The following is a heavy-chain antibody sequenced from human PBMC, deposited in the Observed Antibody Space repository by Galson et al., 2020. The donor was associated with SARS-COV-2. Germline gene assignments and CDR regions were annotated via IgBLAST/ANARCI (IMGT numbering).Heavy chain of an antibody. J-gene: IGHJ6*03. Sequence: ASVKVSCKASGYTFTSYDINWVRQATGQGLEWMGWMNPNSGNTGYAQKFQGRVTMTRNTSISTAYMELSSLRSEDTAVYYCARGLRGYSGSYYYYYYMDVWGKGTTVTVSS. CDR1: GYTFTSYD. D-gene: IGHD1-26*01. CDR2: MNPNSGNT. CDR3: ARGLRGYSGSYYYYYYMDV. V-gene: IGHV1-8*01.